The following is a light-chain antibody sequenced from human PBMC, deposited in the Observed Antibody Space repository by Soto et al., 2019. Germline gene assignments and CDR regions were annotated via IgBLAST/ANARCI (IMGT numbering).Light chain of an antibody. CDR2: DVS. Sequence: QSALTQPPSVSGSPGQSVAISCIGTGSDIGSYNRVSWYQQSPGTAPKLMIYDVSNRPSGVPDRFSGSKSGSSASLTISGLQAEDEADYYCSSFTTSNTYVFGTGTKVTVL. V-gene: IGLV2-18*02. J-gene: IGLJ1*01. CDR1: GSDIGSYNR. CDR3: SSFTTSNTYV.